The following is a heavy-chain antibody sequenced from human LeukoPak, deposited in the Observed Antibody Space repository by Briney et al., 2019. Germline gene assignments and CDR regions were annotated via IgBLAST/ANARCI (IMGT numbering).Heavy chain of an antibody. Sequence: GGSLRLPCAVSGITLSNYGMSWVRQAPGKGLEWVAGISDSGGRTNYADSVKGRFTISRDNPKNTLYLQMKSLRAEDTAVYFCAKRGVVIRVILVGFHKEAYYFDSWGQGALVTVSS. CDR1: GITLSNYG. D-gene: IGHD3-22*01. J-gene: IGHJ4*02. V-gene: IGHV3-23*01. CDR2: ISDSGGRT. CDR3: AKRGVVIRVILVGFHKEAYYFDS.